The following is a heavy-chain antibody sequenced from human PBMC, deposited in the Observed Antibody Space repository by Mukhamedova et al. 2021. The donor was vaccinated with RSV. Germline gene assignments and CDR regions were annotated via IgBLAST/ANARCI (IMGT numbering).Heavy chain of an antibody. Sequence: SGFNFSNYAMHWVRQAPGKGLQFVSLIINKGDSTLYADSVKGRFTMSRDNSKNTIYLQMNNLRPDDTAVYYCVRSEGRGGEKEDY. J-gene: IGHJ4*01. CDR2: IINKGDST. CDR3: VRSEGRGGEKEDY. V-gene: IGHV3-64D*06. D-gene: IGHD3-10*01. CDR1: GFNFSNYA.